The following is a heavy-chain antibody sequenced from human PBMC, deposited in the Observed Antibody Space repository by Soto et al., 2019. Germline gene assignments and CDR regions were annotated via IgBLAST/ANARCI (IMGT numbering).Heavy chain of an antibody. J-gene: IGHJ6*02. CDR1: GYSFTSYW. Sequence: GEALKISCKGSGYSFTSYWIGWVRQMPGKGLEWKGIIYPGDSDTRYSPSFQGQVTISADKSISTAYLQWRSLKASGTAMYYCARGPAARGTRYYYYGMDVWGQGTTVTVSS. V-gene: IGHV5-51*01. CDR3: ARGPAARGTRYYYYGMDV. CDR2: IYPGDSDT. D-gene: IGHD2-2*01.